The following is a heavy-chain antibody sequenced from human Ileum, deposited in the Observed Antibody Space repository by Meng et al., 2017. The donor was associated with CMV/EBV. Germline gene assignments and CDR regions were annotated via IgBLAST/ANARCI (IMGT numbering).Heavy chain of an antibody. V-gene: IGHV3-11*01. Sequence: FSAYYMSWIRQAPGKGLEWVSYISSSGSTIYYADSVKGRFAISRDNAKNSLYLQMNSLRAEDTAVYYCARVMGYCSGGSCYSDYFDYWGQGTLVTVSS. J-gene: IGHJ4*02. D-gene: IGHD2-15*01. CDR2: ISSSGSTI. CDR1: FSAYY. CDR3: ARVMGYCSGGSCYSDYFDY.